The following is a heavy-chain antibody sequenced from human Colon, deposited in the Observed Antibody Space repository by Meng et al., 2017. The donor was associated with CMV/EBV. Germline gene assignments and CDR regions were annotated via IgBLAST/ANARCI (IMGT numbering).Heavy chain of an antibody. D-gene: IGHD3-10*01. J-gene: IGHJ4*02. CDR3: ARDPHFGALDY. CDR2: IKEDGSDK. V-gene: IGHV3-7*01. Sequence: GESLKISCAASGFTFSSSWMSWVRQAPAKGLEWVATIKEDGSDKYYVDSVKGRFTISSDNAKNSLFLQMNSLRAEDTAVYYCARDPHFGALDYWGQGTLVTVSS. CDR1: GFTFSSSW.